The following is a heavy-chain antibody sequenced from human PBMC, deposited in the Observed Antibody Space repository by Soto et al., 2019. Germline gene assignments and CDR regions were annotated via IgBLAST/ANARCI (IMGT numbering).Heavy chain of an antibody. CDR3: ARARVSTSIAARLAYYYGMDV. CDR2: IIPIFGTA. V-gene: IGHV1-69*13. D-gene: IGHD6-6*01. J-gene: IGHJ6*02. Sequence: SVKVSCKASGGTFSSYAISWVRQAPGQGLEWMGGIIPIFGTANYAQKFQGRVTITADESTSTAYMELSSLRSEDTAVYYCARARVSTSIAARLAYYYGMDVWGQGTTVTVSS. CDR1: GGTFSSYA.